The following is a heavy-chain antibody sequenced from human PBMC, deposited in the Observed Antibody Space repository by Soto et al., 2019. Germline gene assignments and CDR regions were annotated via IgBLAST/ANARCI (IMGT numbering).Heavy chain of an antibody. CDR2: INAGNGNT. V-gene: IGHV1-3*01. Sequence: ASVKVSCKACGYTFTSYAMHWVRQAPGQRLEWMGWINAGNGNTKYSQKFQGRVTITRDTSASTAYMELSSLRSEDTAVYYCARDRRYCSGGSCSYGMDVWGQGTTVTVSS. CDR1: GYTFTSYA. D-gene: IGHD2-15*01. J-gene: IGHJ6*02. CDR3: ARDRRYCSGGSCSYGMDV.